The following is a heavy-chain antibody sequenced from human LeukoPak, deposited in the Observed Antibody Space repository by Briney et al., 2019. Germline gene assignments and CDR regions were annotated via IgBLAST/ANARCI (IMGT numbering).Heavy chain of an antibody. J-gene: IGHJ6*02. Sequence: GASVKVSCKASGYTFTGYYMHWVRQAPGQGLEWMGRINPNSGGTNYAQKFQGRVTMTRDTSISTAYMELSRLRSDDTAVYYCARGLSRVAGDMNYYYGMDVWGQGTTVTVFS. V-gene: IGHV1-2*06. CDR1: GYTFTGYY. CDR2: INPNSGGT. D-gene: IGHD6-19*01. CDR3: ARGLSRVAGDMNYYYGMDV.